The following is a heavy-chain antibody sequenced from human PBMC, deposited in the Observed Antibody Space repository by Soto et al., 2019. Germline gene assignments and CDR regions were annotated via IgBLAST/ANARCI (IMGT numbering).Heavy chain of an antibody. V-gene: IGHV3-23*01. J-gene: IGHJ5*02. Sequence: PGGSLRLSCVASGFSFSDYSMNWVRQAPGKGLEWVSAISGSGGSTYYADSVKGRFTISRDNSKNTLYLQMNSLRAEDTAVYYCAKGIPNYYDSRWFDPWGQGTLVTVSS. CDR2: ISGSGGST. CDR3: AKGIPNYYDSRWFDP. D-gene: IGHD3-3*01. CDR1: GFSFSDYS.